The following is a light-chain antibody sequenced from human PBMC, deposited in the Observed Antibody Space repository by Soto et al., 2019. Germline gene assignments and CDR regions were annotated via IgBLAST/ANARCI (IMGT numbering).Light chain of an antibody. CDR1: RSLDSGQ. CDR2: DAF. J-gene: IGKJ5*01. Sequence: EIVLKQSPGTLSLSPGESATLSCRASRSLDSGQLAWYQQKVGRAPRLLIHDAFMRATGIPDRFSGSGSGTDFTLTIARLEPEDFAVYYCQQYGDSPRTFGQGTRLEI. CDR3: QQYGDSPRT. V-gene: IGKV3-20*01.